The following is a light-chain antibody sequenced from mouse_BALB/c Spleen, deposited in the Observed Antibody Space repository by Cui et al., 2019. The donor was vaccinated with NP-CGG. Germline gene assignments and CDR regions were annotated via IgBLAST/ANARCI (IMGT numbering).Light chain of an antibody. CDR2: GTN. CDR3: ALWYSNHWV. CDR1: TGAVTTSHY. V-gene: IGLV1*01. Sequence: HAVVTQESALSTSPGETVTLTCRSSTGAVTTSHYTNWVQEQPDHLFTGLIGGTNNRAPGVPARFSGSLIGDKAALTITGAQTEDEAIYFCALWYSNHWVFGGGTKLTVL. J-gene: IGLJ1*01.